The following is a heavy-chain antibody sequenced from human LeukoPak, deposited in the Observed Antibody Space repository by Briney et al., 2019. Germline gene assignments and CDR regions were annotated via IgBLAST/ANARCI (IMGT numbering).Heavy chain of an antibody. CDR2: INHSGST. V-gene: IGHV4-34*01. CDR3: ARGRITMVREVIITSHYYYGMDV. Sequence: SETLSLTCAVYGGSFSGYYWSWIRQPPGKGLEWIGEINHSGSTNYNPSLKSRVTISVDTSKNQFSLKLSSVTAADTAVYYCARGRITMVREVIITSHYYYGMDVWGKGTTVTVSS. CDR1: GGSFSGYY. D-gene: IGHD3-10*01. J-gene: IGHJ6*04.